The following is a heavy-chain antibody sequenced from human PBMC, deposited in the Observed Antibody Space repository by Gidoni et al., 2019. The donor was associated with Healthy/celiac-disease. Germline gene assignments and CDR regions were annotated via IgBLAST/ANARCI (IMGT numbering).Heavy chain of an antibody. CDR3: AKGGGSYYPY. Sequence: QVQLVESGGGVVQPGRSLRLSCAASGFTFSSYGMHWVRQAPGKGLEWVAVISYDGSNKYYADSVKGRFTISRDNSKNTLYLQMNSLRAEDTAVYYCAKGGGSYYPYWGQGTLVTVSS. CDR1: GFTFSSYG. CDR2: ISYDGSNK. D-gene: IGHD1-26*01. J-gene: IGHJ4*02. V-gene: IGHV3-30*18.